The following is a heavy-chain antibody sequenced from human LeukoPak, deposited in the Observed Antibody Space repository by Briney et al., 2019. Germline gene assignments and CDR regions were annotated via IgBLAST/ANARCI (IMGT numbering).Heavy chain of an antibody. D-gene: IGHD3-10*01. Sequence: PGRSLRLSCAAYRFIFSSYGMHWVSQAPGKGLEWVAVISYDESNKYYADSVKGRFTIFRDNSKNTLYLQMNSLRAEDTAVYYCAKDHSGSYYPNWFDPWGQGTRVTVSS. CDR3: AKDHSGSYYPNWFDP. CDR2: ISYDESNK. CDR1: RFIFSSYG. V-gene: IGHV3-30*18. J-gene: IGHJ5*02.